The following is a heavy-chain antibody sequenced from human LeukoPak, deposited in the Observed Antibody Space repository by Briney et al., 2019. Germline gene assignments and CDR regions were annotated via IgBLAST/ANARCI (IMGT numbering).Heavy chain of an antibody. Sequence: SETLSLTSILSVGSFSSTSYYSGWVRQPPGKGLGWIGSIYYSGSTYYNPSLKSRLTISVDTSKNQFSLKLRSVTEADTAVYYCTRLHWGSGGSGSFDYWGQGTLVTVSS. CDR3: TRLHWGSGGSGSFDY. V-gene: IGHV4-39*01. CDR2: IYYSGST. J-gene: IGHJ4*02. D-gene: IGHD7-27*01. CDR1: VGSFSSTSYY.